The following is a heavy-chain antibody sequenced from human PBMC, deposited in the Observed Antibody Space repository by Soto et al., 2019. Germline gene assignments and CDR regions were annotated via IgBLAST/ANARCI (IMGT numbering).Heavy chain of an antibody. CDR2: IDPSDSYT. D-gene: IGHD6-13*01. V-gene: IGHV5-10-1*01. J-gene: IGHJ6*02. CDR3: ARGIAAGGTVGMEV. Sequence: GESLKISCKGSGYSFTNYWISWVRQMPGKGLEWMGRIDPSDSYTNYSPSFQGLVTISADKSITTAYLQWSSLKASDTAMYYCARGIAAGGTVGMEVWGQGTTVTVSS. CDR1: GYSFTNYW.